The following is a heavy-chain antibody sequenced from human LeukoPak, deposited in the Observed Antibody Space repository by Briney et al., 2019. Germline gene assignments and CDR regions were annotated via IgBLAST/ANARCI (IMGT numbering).Heavy chain of an antibody. CDR2: IIGDGFST. CDR3: AKPRGGSYSFDY. Sequence: PGGSLRLSCAASGFTFNDYAMHWVRQAPGKGLELVSLIIGDGFSTYYADSVKGRFTISRDNSKNSLYLQMNSLRPEDTALFYCAKPRGGSYSFDYWGQGTLVTVSS. J-gene: IGHJ4*02. CDR1: GFTFNDYA. D-gene: IGHD2-15*01. V-gene: IGHV3-43*02.